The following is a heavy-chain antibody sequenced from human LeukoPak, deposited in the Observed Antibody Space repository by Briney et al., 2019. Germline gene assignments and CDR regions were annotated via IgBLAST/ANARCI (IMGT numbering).Heavy chain of an antibody. CDR1: GFTFSSFS. Sequence: PGGSLRLSCAASGFTFSSFSMHWVRQAPGKGLESVSAISSNGGSTYYANSVKGRFTISRDNSKNTLYLQMGSLRAEDTAVYYCARDLSSRAPYYFDYWGQGTLVTVSS. D-gene: IGHD6-13*01. CDR3: ARDLSSRAPYYFDY. J-gene: IGHJ4*02. CDR2: ISSNGGST. V-gene: IGHV3-64*01.